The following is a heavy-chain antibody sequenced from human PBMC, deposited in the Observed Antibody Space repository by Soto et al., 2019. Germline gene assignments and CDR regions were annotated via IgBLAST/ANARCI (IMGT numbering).Heavy chain of an antibody. V-gene: IGHV4-59*02. CDR2: IYYSGST. Sequence: SETLSLTCAVSSGSVSSYYWSWIRQPPGKGLEWIGYIYYSGSTNYNPSLKSRVTISVDTSKNQFSLKLSSVTAADTAVYYCARGIDFWSGYNPSDYYYYMDVWGKGTTVTVSS. CDR3: ARGIDFWSGYNPSDYYYYMDV. CDR1: SGSVSSYY. D-gene: IGHD3-3*01. J-gene: IGHJ6*03.